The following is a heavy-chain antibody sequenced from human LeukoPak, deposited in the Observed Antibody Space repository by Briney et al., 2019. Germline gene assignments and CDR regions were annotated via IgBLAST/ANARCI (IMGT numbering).Heavy chain of an antibody. V-gene: IGHV4-34*01. CDR2: INHSGST. D-gene: IGHD2-21*01. Sequence: KPSETLSLTCAVYGGSFSGYYWSWIRQPPGKGLEWIGEINHSGSTNYNPSLKSRVTMSVDTSKNQFSLKLSSVTAADTAVYYCARGVRSIEVNTNNWFDPWGQGTLVTVSS. CDR1: GGSFSGYY. J-gene: IGHJ5*02. CDR3: ARGVRSIEVNTNNWFDP.